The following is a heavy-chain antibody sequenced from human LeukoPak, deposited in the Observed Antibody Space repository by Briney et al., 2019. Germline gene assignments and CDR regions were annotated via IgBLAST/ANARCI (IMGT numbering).Heavy chain of an antibody. CDR1: GFTFSDYY. J-gene: IGHJ3*02. D-gene: IGHD2-15*01. CDR3: ARDQGYCSGGSCYDAFDI. Sequence: GGSLRLSCAASGFTFSDYYMSWIRQAPGKGLEWVSYISSSGSTIYYADSVKGRFTISRDNAKNSLYLQMNSLRAEDTAVYYCARDQGYCSGGSCYDAFDIWGQGTMVTVSS. V-gene: IGHV3-11*01. CDR2: ISSSGSTI.